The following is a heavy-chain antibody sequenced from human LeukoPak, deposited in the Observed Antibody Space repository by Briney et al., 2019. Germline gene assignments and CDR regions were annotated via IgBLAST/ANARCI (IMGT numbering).Heavy chain of an antibody. V-gene: IGHV3-53*01. CDR1: GFTVSTNY. J-gene: IGHJ3*02. CDR2: IYSDGST. CDR3: AREWRGSVDAFDI. Sequence: PGGSLRLSCAASGFTVSTNYMTWVRQAPGKGLEWVSFIYSDGSTYYADSVKGRFTISRDNSRNTLYLQMNSLRAEDTAVYYCAREWRGSVDAFDIWGQGTMVTVSS. D-gene: IGHD3-10*01.